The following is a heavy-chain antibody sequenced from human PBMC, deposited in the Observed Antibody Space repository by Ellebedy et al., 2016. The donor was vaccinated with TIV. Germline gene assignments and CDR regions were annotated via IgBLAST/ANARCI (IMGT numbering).Heavy chain of an antibody. Sequence: GGSLRLSCAASGFTFSSYAMSWVRQAPGKGLEWVSVISGSSGSTYYADSVKGRFTITRANSKNTLYLQINSLRAEDTAVYYCAKDGSLRYFDWFGDYWGQGTLVTVSS. D-gene: IGHD3-9*01. J-gene: IGHJ4*02. CDR1: GFTFSSYA. CDR3: AKDGSLRYFDWFGDY. CDR2: ISGSSGST. V-gene: IGHV3-23*01.